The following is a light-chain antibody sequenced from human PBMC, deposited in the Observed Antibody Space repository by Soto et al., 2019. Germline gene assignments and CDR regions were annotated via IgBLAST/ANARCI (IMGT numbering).Light chain of an antibody. J-gene: IGKJ3*01. CDR2: AAS. V-gene: IGKV1-27*01. CDR3: QKYNSAPPGFT. Sequence: DIQMTQSPSSLYASVGDRVAITCRASQGISNYLAWYQQKPGKVPKLLIYAASTLQSGVPSRFSGSGSGTDVTLTISSLQPEDVATYYGQKYNSAPPGFTFGPGTKVDIK. CDR1: QGISNY.